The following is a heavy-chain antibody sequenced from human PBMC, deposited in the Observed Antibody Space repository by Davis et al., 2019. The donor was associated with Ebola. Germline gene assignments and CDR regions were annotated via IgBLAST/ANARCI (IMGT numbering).Heavy chain of an antibody. CDR3: ARQSMTTPVAGTFGWFDP. J-gene: IGHJ5*02. CDR2: IDPSDSYT. V-gene: IGHV5-10-1*01. Sequence: PGGSLRLSCEGSEDTFNNFWIGWVRQMPGKGLEWMGRIDPSDSYTNYSPSFQGHVTISVDKSISTAYLQWNSLKASDTALYYCARQSMTTPVAGTFGWFDPWGQGTPVTVSA. CDR1: EDTFNNFW. D-gene: IGHD6-19*01.